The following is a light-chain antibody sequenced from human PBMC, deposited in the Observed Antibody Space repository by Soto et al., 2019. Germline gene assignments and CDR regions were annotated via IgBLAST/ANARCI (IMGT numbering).Light chain of an antibody. CDR2: YAS. J-gene: IGKJ2*01. CDR1: QSISSY. CDR3: QQSYTNPPYT. Sequence: DIQMTQSPSSLSASVGDRITITCRASQSISSYLNWYQQKAGNTPKLLIHYASTLQSGVPSRFSGSGSGTDFSLTINSRLPEDFGAYYCQQSYTNPPYTFGQGTMLEIK. V-gene: IGKV1-39*01.